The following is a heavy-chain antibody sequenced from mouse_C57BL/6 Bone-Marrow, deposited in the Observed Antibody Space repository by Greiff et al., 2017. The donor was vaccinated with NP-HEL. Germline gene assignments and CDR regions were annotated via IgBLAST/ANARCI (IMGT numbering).Heavy chain of an antibody. CDR2: ISHLAYSI. D-gene: IGHD1-1*01. CDR3: ARRDYYGSSYDYAMDY. V-gene: IGHV5-15*01. J-gene: IGHJ4*01. Sequence: EVKLVESGGGLVQPGGSLKLSCAASGFTFSDYGMAWVRQAPRKGPEWVAFISHLAYSIYYADTVTGRFPISRENAKNTLYLEMSSLRSEDTAMYYCARRDYYGSSYDYAMDYWGQGTSVTVSS. CDR1: GFTFSDYG.